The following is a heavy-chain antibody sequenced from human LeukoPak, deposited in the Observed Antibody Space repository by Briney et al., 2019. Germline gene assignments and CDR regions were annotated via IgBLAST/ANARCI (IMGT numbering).Heavy chain of an antibody. CDR2: ISDSGGST. D-gene: IGHD5-18*01. V-gene: IGHV3-23*01. CDR1: GFTVSSNY. Sequence: GGSLRLSCAASGFTVSSNYMSWVRQAPGKGLEWVSAISDSGGSTYYADSVKGRFTISRDNSKNTLYLQMNSLRAEDTAVYYCAKVGPGYTYGCVVDYWGQGTLVTVSS. J-gene: IGHJ4*02. CDR3: AKVGPGYTYGCVVDY.